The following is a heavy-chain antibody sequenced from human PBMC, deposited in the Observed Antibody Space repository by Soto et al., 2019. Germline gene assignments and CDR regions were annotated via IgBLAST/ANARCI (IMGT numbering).Heavy chain of an antibody. Sequence: EVQLVESGGGLVQPGGSLKLSCAASGFTFSGSAMHWVRQASGKGLEWVARIRSKTNNYATEYAASVGGRFTISRDDSKNTAYRQMNSLQTEDTAVYYCTRSGTYGDYYNWFDSWGQGTLVTVSS. D-gene: IGHD4-17*01. V-gene: IGHV3-73*01. J-gene: IGHJ5*01. CDR2: IRSKTNNYAT. CDR1: GFTFSGSA. CDR3: TRSGTYGDYYNWFDS.